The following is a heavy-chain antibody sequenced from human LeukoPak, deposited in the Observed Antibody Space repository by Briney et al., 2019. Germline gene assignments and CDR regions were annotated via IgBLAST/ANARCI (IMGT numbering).Heavy chain of an antibody. CDR2: IYYSGST. D-gene: IGHD3-16*01. V-gene: IGHV4-59*08. CDR3: ARSEIDDYSRY. Sequence: PSETLSLTCTVSGGFISTYYWSWIRQPPGKGLEWIGYIYYSGSTNYNPSLKSRVTISVDTSKNQFSLKLSSVTAADTAVYYCARSEIDDYSRYWGQGTPVIVSS. J-gene: IGHJ4*02. CDR1: GGFISTYY.